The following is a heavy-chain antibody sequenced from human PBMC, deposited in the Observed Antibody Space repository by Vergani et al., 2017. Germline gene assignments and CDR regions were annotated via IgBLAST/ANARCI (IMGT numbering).Heavy chain of an antibody. D-gene: IGHD3-3*01. Sequence: QVQLVQSGAEVKKPGSSVKVSCKASGGTFSSYTISWVRQAPGQGLEWMGRIIPILGIANYAQKFQGRVTITADKSTSTAYMELSSLRSEDTAVYYCARGSPDYDFWSGRDPYWYFDLWGRGTPVTVSS. CDR1: GGTFSSYT. CDR2: IIPILGIA. CDR3: ARGSPDYDFWSGRDPYWYFDL. J-gene: IGHJ2*01. V-gene: IGHV1-69*02.